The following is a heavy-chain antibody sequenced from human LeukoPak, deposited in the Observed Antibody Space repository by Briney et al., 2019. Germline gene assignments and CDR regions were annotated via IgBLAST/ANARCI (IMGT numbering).Heavy chain of an antibody. D-gene: IGHD3-16*01. CDR3: AIIAGGTQGIDY. V-gene: IGHV4-34*01. J-gene: IGHJ4*02. Sequence: SETLSLTCAVYGGSFSGYYWSWIRQPPGKGLEWIGEINHSGSTNYNPSLKSRVTISVDTSKNQFSLKLSSVTAADTAVYYCAIIAGGTQGIDYWGQGTLVTVSS. CDR1: GGSFSGYY. CDR2: INHSGST.